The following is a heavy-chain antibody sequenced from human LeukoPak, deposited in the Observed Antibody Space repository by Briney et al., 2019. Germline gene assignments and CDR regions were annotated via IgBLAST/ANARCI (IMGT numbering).Heavy chain of an antibody. D-gene: IGHD3-22*01. Sequence: ASLKVSCKASGYTFTSYGLSWVRQALVQGLEWMGWSSAYNGNTNYAQKLQGRVTMTIDTSTSTAYMELRSLRSDDTAVYYCARDHYYDSRRVGYWGQGTLVTVSS. CDR2: SSAYNGNT. J-gene: IGHJ4*02. CDR3: ARDHYYDSRRVGY. V-gene: IGHV1-18*01. CDR1: GYTFTSYG.